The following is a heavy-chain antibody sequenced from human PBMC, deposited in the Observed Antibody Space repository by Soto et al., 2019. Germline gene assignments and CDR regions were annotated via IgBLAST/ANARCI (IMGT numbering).Heavy chain of an antibody. V-gene: IGHV4-61*01. CDR2: NYYSGST. D-gene: IGHD6-19*01. CDR3: ARDQGIAVAVFDY. CDR1: GGSVTSGSYY. Sequence: QVQLQESGPGLVKPSETLSLTCTVSGGSVTSGSYYWSWIRQPPGKGLEWIGYNYYSGSTNYNPSLKSRVTISVDTSKNQISLKLSSVTAADTAVYYCARDQGIAVAVFDYWGQGTLVTVSS. J-gene: IGHJ4*02.